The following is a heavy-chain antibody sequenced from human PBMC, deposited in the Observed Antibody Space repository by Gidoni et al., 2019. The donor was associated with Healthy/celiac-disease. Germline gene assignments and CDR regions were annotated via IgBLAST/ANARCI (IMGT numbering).Heavy chain of an antibody. D-gene: IGHD3-10*01. V-gene: IGHV3-7*04. Sequence: EVQLVESGGGLVQPGGSLRLSCAASGFTFSSDWMSWVRQAQGKGLVWVANIKKDGSEKYYVDSGKGRFTISRDNAKNSLYLKMNSLRAEDTAVYYCAGGSGSYEDYWGQGTLVTVSS. J-gene: IGHJ4*02. CDR3: AGGSGSYEDY. CDR1: GFTFSSDW. CDR2: IKKDGSEK.